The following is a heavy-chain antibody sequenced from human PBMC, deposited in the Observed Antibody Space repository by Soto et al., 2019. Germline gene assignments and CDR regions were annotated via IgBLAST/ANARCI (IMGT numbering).Heavy chain of an antibody. CDR3: ARSPCSSTSCYVRSGWFDP. J-gene: IGHJ5*02. V-gene: IGHV3-30-3*01. Sequence: GGSLRLSCAASGFTFSSYAMHWVRQAPGKGLEWVAVISYDGSNKYYADSVKGRFTISRDNSKNTLYLQMNSLRAEDTAVYYCARSPCSSTSCYVRSGWFDPWGQGTLVTVSS. CDR1: GFTFSSYA. CDR2: ISYDGSNK. D-gene: IGHD2-2*01.